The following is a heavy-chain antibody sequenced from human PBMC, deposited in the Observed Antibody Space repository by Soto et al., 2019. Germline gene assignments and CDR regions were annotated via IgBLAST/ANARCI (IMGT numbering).Heavy chain of an antibody. CDR1: GFTFSSYA. V-gene: IGHV3-30-3*01. CDR3: ARDRGTCSTSLLSWLT. CDR2: ISYDGSNK. D-gene: IGHD2-2*01. Sequence: QVQLVESGGGVVQPGRSLRLSCAASGFTFSSYAMHWVRQAPGKGLEWVAVISYDGSNKYYADSVKGRFTISRDNSKNTLYLQMNSLRAEDTAVYYCARDRGTCSTSLLSWLTWGQGTLVTVSS. J-gene: IGHJ4*02.